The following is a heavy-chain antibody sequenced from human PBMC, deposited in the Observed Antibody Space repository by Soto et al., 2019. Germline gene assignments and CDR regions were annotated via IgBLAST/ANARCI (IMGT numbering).Heavy chain of an antibody. J-gene: IGHJ5*02. CDR3: ARCLAGIGQKWLDP. V-gene: IGHV3-64*07. CDR1: GFTFGGFG. D-gene: IGHD3-16*01. Sequence: EVQLMESGGNLVQPGGSLRLSCAASGFTFGGFGMYWVRQAPGKGLEFVSAVDSSGTYTYYADSVKGRFTISRDNSKNTLYLQTGSLRTEDMAIYYCARCLAGIGQKWLDPWGQGTLVTVSS. CDR2: VDSSGTYT.